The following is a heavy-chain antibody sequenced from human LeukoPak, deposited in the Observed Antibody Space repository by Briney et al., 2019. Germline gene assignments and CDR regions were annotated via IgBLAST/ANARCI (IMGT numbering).Heavy chain of an antibody. CDR1: GYTFTGYY. V-gene: IGHV1-2*02. CDR2: INPNSGGT. D-gene: IGHD2-2*02. J-gene: IGHJ5*02. CDR3: ARASLGYCSSTSCYTPVNAWFDP. Sequence: ASVKASCKASGYTFTGYYMHWVRQAPGQGLEWMGWINPNSGGTNYAQKFQGRVTMTRDTSISTAYMELSRLRSDDTAVYYCARASLGYCSSTSCYTPVNAWFDPWGQGTLVTVSS.